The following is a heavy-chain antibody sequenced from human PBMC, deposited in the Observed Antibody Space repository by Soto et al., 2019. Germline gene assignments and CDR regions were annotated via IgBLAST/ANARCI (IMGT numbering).Heavy chain of an antibody. CDR3: ARVARYYDSSGSDY. CDR1: GFTFSSYA. J-gene: IGHJ4*02. CDR2: ISYDGSNK. D-gene: IGHD3-22*01. Sequence: PGGSLRLSCAASGFTFSSYAMHWVRQAPGKGLEWVAVISYDGSNKYYADSVKDRFTISRDNSKNTLYLQMNSLRAEDTAVYYCARVARYYDSSGSDYWGQGTLVTVSS. V-gene: IGHV3-30-3*01.